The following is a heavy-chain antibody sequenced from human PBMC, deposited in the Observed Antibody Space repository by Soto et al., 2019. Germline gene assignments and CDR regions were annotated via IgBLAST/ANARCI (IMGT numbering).Heavy chain of an antibody. V-gene: IGHV3-15*07. Sequence: EVQLVESGGGLVKPGGSLRLSCAGSGFTFSNVWMNWVRQAPGKGLEWVGRIKSETDGGTIDYAAPVKGRFTISRDDSNNTLYLQMNSLKPGDTATYSCPPLALKYNSDWYPLSDWGQGTRVTVSS. CDR3: PPLALKYNSDWYPLSD. CDR1: GFTFSNVW. J-gene: IGHJ4*02. D-gene: IGHD6-19*01. CDR2: IKSETDGGTI.